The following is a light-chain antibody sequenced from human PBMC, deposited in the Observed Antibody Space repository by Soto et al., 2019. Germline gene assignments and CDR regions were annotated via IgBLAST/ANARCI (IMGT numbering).Light chain of an antibody. CDR2: GAS. Sequence: EVVLTQSPGTLSLSPGERATLSCRASQSVRNNYLAWYQQKPGQAPRLLIYGASSRATGIPDRFSGSGSGTDFTLTISRLEPEDFAVYYCQQYGSSPTWTFGQGTKVDI. CDR3: QQYGSSPTWT. J-gene: IGKJ1*01. V-gene: IGKV3-20*01. CDR1: QSVRNNY.